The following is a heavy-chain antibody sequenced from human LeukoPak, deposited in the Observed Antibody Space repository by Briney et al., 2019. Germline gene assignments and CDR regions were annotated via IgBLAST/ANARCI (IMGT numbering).Heavy chain of an antibody. Sequence: ASVKVYCKASGYTFTTYGISWVRQAPVHGLEWMGWISAYNGNTNYAQKLQGRVTMTTDTSTSTAYMELRSLRSDDTAVFFQAEDGIRDFDWAQDGNDYWGQGTLVTVSS. CDR2: ISAYNGNT. J-gene: IGHJ4*02. CDR3: AEDGIRDFDWAQDGNDY. D-gene: IGHD3-9*01. V-gene: IGHV1-18*01. CDR1: GYTFTTYG.